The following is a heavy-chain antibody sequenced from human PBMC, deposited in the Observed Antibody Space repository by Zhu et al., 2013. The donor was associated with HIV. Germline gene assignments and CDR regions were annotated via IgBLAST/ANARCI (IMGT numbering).Heavy chain of an antibody. D-gene: IGHD6-19*01. V-gene: IGHV1-69*02. Sequence: QVQLVQSGAEVKKPGSSVKVSCKASGGTFSSYTISWVRQAPGQGLEWMGRIIPILGIANYAQKFQGRVTITADKSTSTAYMELSSLRSEDTAVYYCARAGKQWLVDWFDPWGQGNPGHRLL. CDR2: IIPILGIA. CDR1: GGTFSSYT. J-gene: IGHJ5*02. CDR3: ARAGKQWLVDWFDP.